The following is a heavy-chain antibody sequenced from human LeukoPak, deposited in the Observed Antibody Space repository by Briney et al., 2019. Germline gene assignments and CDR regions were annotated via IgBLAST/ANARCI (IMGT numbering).Heavy chain of an antibody. J-gene: IGHJ4*02. D-gene: IGHD6-19*01. CDR2: INPNTGGT. CDR1: GHTFTGYY. V-gene: IGHV1-2*02. Sequence: ASVKVSCKTSGHTFTGYYMHWVRQAPGQGLEWMGWINPNTGGTNNAQKFQGRVTMTRDTSITTAYMEVSRLRSDDTAVYYCAREGPYSSGWPDFDHWGQGTLVTVSS. CDR3: AREGPYSSGWPDFDH.